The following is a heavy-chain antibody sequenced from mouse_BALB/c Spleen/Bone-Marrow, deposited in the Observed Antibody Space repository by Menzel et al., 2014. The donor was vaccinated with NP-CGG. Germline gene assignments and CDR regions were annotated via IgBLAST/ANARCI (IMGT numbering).Heavy chain of an antibody. CDR2: INSNGGGT. V-gene: IGHV5-6-2*01. Sequence: EVKLVESGGGLVKLGGSLKLSCAASGFTFSSYYMSWVRQTPEKRLELVAAINSNGGGTYYPDTVKGRFTISRDNAKNTRYLQMSSLRSEDTALYYCARRFTTGVTTGAMDYWGQGTSVTVSS. J-gene: IGHJ4*01. D-gene: IGHD1-1*01. CDR3: ARRFTTGVTTGAMDY. CDR1: GFTFSSYY.